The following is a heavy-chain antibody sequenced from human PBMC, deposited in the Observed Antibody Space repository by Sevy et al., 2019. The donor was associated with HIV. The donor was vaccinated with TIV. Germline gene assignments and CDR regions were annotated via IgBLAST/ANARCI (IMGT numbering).Heavy chain of an antibody. CDR1: GFTFSSYA. J-gene: IGHJ1*01. CDR3: AKDGKHITMIVVVISAEYFQH. CDR2: ISGSGGST. V-gene: IGHV3-23*01. Sequence: GGSLRLSCAASGFTFSSYAMSCVRQAPGKGLEWVSAISGSGGSTYYADSVKGRFTISRDNSKNTLYLQMNSLRAEDTAVYYCAKDGKHITMIVVVISAEYFQHWGQGTLVPVSS. D-gene: IGHD3-22*01.